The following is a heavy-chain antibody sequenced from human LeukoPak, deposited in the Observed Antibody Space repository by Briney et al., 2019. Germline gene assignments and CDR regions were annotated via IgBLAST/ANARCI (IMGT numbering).Heavy chain of an antibody. V-gene: IGHV3-23*01. CDR3: ARKVAWPIDAFDI. CDR1: GFTFSSYA. D-gene: IGHD5-12*01. CDR2: ISGSGGST. Sequence: GGSLRLSCAASGFTFSSYAMSWVRQAPGKGLEWVSAISGSGGSTYYADSVKGRFTISRDNSKNTLYLQMNSLRAEDTAVYYCARKVAWPIDAFDIWGQGTMVTVSS. J-gene: IGHJ3*02.